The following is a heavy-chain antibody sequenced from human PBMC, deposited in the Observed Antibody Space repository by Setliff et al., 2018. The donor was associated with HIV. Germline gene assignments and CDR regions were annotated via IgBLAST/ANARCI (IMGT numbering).Heavy chain of an antibody. Sequence: SETLSLTCSVSGGSINRGTYYWTWIRQSAGKGLEWIGHIYITGSTYYNPSLKSRITISVDTSKNQFSLRLSSVTAADTAVYYCARQGLVLVPASIDWRLPPSPIDYWGQGAQVTVSS. CDR2: IYITGST. V-gene: IGHV4-39*01. J-gene: IGHJ4*02. D-gene: IGHD2-2*01. CDR3: ARQGLVLVPASIDWRLPPSPIDY. CDR1: GGSINRGTYY.